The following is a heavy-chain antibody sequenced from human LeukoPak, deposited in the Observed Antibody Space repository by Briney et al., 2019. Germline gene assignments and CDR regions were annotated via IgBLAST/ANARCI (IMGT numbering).Heavy chain of an antibody. CDR2: IYYSGST. CDR1: GGSISSGDYF. V-gene: IGHV4-30-4*08. CDR3: ARAVERITIFGVVAADAFDI. J-gene: IGHJ3*02. D-gene: IGHD3-3*01. Sequence: SETLSLTCTVSGGSISSGDYFWSWIRQPPGKGLEWIGYIYYSGSTYYNPSLKSRVTISVDTSKNQFSLKLSSVTAADTAVYYCARAVERITIFGVVAADAFDIWGQGTMVTVSS.